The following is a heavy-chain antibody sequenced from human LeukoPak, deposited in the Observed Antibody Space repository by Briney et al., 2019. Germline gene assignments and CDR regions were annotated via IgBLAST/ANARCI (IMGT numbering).Heavy chain of an antibody. J-gene: IGHJ4*02. CDR3: ARGVGELYPPTIFDY. CDR1: GGSISRYY. V-gene: IGHV4-59*01. D-gene: IGHD3-10*01. CDR2: MFLSGST. Sequence: PSETLSLTCTVSGGSISRYYWYWIRQSPGKGLEWIGYMFLSGSTNYNPSLKSRITTSVDTSKNQFSLKLSSVTAADTAVYYCARGVGELYPPTIFDYWGQGTLGNVSS.